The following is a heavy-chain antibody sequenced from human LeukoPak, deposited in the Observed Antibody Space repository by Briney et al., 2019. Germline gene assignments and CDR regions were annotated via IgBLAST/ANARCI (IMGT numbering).Heavy chain of an antibody. Sequence: PGGSLRLSCAASRFTFSSYGMHWVRQAPGKGLEWVAVIWYDGSNKYYADSVKGRFTISRDNSKNTLYLQMNSLRAEDTAMYYCAKDESRYGGNSELNYWGQGTLVTVSS. CDR3: AKDESRYGGNSELNY. D-gene: IGHD4-23*01. CDR2: IWYDGSNK. J-gene: IGHJ4*02. V-gene: IGHV3-33*06. CDR1: RFTFSSYG.